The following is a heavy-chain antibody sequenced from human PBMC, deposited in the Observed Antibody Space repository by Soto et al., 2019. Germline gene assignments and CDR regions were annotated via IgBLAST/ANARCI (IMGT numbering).Heavy chain of an antibody. V-gene: IGHV1-2*04. Sequence: GASVKVSCKASGYTFTDYYIHWVRQAPGQGLEWMGWINPNSGATNYAQKFQGWVTMTRDTSITTAYMELSSLRSEDTAVYYCASSFTVPAAIGYSGQGTLVTVSS. CDR3: ASSFTVPAAIGY. CDR2: INPNSGAT. J-gene: IGHJ4*02. CDR1: GYTFTDYY. D-gene: IGHD2-2*02.